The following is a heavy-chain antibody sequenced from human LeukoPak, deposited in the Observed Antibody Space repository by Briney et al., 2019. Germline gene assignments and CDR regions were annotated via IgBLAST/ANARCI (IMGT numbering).Heavy chain of an antibody. CDR3: ARDFRSAAAGTSWFDP. CDR1: GGPINISY. Sequence: SETLSLTCTVSGGPINISYWSWIRQPPGKGLEWIGYIYYRGSTNYNPSLKSRVTISVDTSKNQYSLKLSSVTAADTAVYYCARDFRSAAAGTSWFDPWGQGTLVTVSS. CDR2: IYYRGST. V-gene: IGHV4-59*01. J-gene: IGHJ5*02. D-gene: IGHD6-13*01.